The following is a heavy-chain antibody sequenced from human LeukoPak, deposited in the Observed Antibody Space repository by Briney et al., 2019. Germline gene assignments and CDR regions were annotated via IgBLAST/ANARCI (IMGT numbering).Heavy chain of an antibody. D-gene: IGHD3-3*01. CDR1: GYTITSYD. V-gene: IGHV1-8*03. Sequence: ASVKVSCKASGYTITSYDINWVRQATGQGLEWMGWMNPNTGNTGYAQRFQGRITFTRDISINTAYMELNSLRSDDTAVYYCARDSREGGAPDYDFWSGTATHITEYYYYYMDVWGKGTTVTVSS. CDR3: ARDSREGGAPDYDFWSGTATHITEYYYYYMDV. J-gene: IGHJ6*03. CDR2: MNPNTGNT.